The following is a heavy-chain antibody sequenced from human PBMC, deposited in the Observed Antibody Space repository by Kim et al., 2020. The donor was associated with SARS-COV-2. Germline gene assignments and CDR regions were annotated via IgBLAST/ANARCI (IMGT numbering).Heavy chain of an antibody. CDR3: ARAPYTNYANSDF. Sequence: GGSLRLSCAASGFTFDIYAMQWVRQAPGKGLEWVSAIRGDGGATYYSDSVKGRFTISRDNSKNSLYLQMNSLTTADTGVYYCARAPYTNYANSDFWGQGTLVTVSS. CDR2: IRGDGGAT. D-gene: IGHD4-4*01. CDR1: GFTFDIYA. V-gene: IGHV3-43*02. J-gene: IGHJ4*02.